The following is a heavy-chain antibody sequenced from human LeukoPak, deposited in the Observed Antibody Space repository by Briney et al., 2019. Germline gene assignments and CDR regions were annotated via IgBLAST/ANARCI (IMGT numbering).Heavy chain of an antibody. CDR3: AVYYFNSSGYVPF. CDR1: GYTFTSYD. J-gene: IGHJ3*01. D-gene: IGHD3-22*01. V-gene: IGHV1-8*01. CDR2: MNPNSGNT. Sequence: ASVKVSSKASGYTFTSYDINWVRQATGQGLEWMGWMNPNSGNTGYAQKFQGRVTMTRNTSITTTYMELSSLRSEDTAVYYCAVYYFNSSGYVPFWGQGAMVTVSS.